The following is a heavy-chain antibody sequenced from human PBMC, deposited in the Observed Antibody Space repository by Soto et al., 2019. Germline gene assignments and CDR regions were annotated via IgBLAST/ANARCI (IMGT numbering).Heavy chain of an antibody. CDR1: GYSFTSYW. CDR2: IYPGDSDT. D-gene: IGHD2-2*02. CDR3: PRSWGIEVVPAAISGRDYGMDV. J-gene: IGHJ6*02. V-gene: IGHV5-51*01. Sequence: PGESLKISCQGPGYSFTSYWIGWVRQMPGKGLEWMGIIYPGDSDTRYSPSFQGQFTISADRSLSTAHPHWSSLKASDTAMCYCPRSWGIEVVPAAISGRDYGMDVWGQGATVTVSS.